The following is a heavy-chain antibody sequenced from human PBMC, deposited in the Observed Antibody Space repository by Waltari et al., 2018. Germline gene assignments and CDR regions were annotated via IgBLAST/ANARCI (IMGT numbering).Heavy chain of an antibody. CDR2: INGDGSTS. CDR3: ARLAPKTYRSPVPGRDYYYGLDV. CDR1: GFTYSNHW. J-gene: IGHJ6*02. V-gene: IGHV3-74*01. D-gene: IGHD6-13*01. Sequence: EEQLVESGGGLVQPGDSLRLSFAASGFTYSNHWMPLVRQAPGKGLVWVSRINGDGSTSNYADSVKGRFTISRDNTKKTLYLQMKRLRVEDTAVYYCARLAPKTYRSPVPGRDYYYGLDVWGQGTTVTVSS.